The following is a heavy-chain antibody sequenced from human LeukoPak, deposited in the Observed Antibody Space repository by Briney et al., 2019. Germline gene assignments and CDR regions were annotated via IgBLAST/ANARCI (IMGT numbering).Heavy chain of an antibody. CDR2: MNADGRTI. CDR1: GFTFSSSW. D-gene: IGHD3-16*01. Sequence: GGSLRLSCAASGFTFSSSWMHWVRQGPGKGLVWVARMNADGRTINYADSVKGRFTISRDNAKNSLYLQMNSLRAEDTAVYYCAREGLRYHYGMDVWGQGTTVTVSS. CDR3: AREGLRYHYGMDV. J-gene: IGHJ6*02. V-gene: IGHV3-74*01.